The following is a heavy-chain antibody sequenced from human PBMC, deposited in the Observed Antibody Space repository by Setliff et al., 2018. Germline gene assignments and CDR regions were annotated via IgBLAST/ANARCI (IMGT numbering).Heavy chain of an antibody. CDR3: ARINFYVSSGFYYASDY. J-gene: IGHJ4*02. V-gene: IGHV1-18*01. Sequence: ASVKVSCKASGYKFSDYGINWVRQAPGQGLEWMGWISGYTGNAYYAHKFQDRVTMTTDTSTSTAYMELKDLTSDDTALYYCARINFYVSSGFYYASDYWGQGTLVTVSS. CDR2: ISGYTGNA. D-gene: IGHD3-22*01. CDR1: GYKFSDYG.